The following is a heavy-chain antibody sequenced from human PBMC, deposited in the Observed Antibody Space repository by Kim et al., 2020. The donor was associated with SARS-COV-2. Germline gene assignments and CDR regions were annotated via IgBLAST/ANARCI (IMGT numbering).Heavy chain of an antibody. D-gene: IGHD2-15*01. V-gene: IGHV3-23*01. Sequence: GGSLRLSCAASGFSFSTFSMIWVRQAPGKGLEWVSVISGSGDRSYYADSVKGRFTISRDNSKDTLYLQMNSLRGEDTAVYYCATDFNWWSGYWGQGTLVTVSS. CDR1: GFSFSTFS. CDR3: ATDFNWWSGY. CDR2: ISGSGDRS. J-gene: IGHJ4*02.